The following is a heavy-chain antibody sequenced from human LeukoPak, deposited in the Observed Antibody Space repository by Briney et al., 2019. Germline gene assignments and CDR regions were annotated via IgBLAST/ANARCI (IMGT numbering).Heavy chain of an antibody. Sequence: KSSETLSPTCAVSGYSISSGYYWSWIRQPPGKGLEWIGEINHSGSTNYNPSLKSRVTISVDTSKNQFSLKLSSVTAADTAVYYCARGTRGYSYGPRHFDYWGQGTLVTVSS. CDR1: GYSISSGYY. CDR3: ARGTRGYSYGPRHFDY. V-gene: IGHV4-34*01. CDR2: INHSGST. D-gene: IGHD5-18*01. J-gene: IGHJ4*02.